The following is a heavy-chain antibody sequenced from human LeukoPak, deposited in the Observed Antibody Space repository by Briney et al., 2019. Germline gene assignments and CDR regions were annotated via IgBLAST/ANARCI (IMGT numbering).Heavy chain of an antibody. CDR1: GFTSNNAW. V-gene: IGHV3-15*01. CDR3: ATLEPRA. CDR2: LKSRSDGGTT. J-gene: IGHJ5*02. Sequence: GGSLRLSCAASGFTSNNAWMTWVRQAPGKGLEWVGRLKSRSDGGTTDYAAPVKGRFIISRDDSKNTLSLQMTSLKTEDTGVYYCATLEPRAWGQGTLVTVSP.